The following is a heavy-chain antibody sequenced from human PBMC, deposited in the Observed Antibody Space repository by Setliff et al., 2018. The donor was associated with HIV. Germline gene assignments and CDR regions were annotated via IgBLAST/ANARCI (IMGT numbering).Heavy chain of an antibody. CDR3: ARGWGGQDSNYYGMDV. J-gene: IGHJ6*02. Sequence: ASVKVSCKASGYTFTSYYMHWVRQAPGQGLEWMGVINPGGGSITYAQKFQGRVTMTRDTSTSTVHMELSSLRSVDTATYYCARGWGGQDSNYYGMDVWGQGTTVTVAS. CDR2: INPGGGSI. V-gene: IGHV1-46*01. D-gene: IGHD3-16*01. CDR1: GYTFTSYY.